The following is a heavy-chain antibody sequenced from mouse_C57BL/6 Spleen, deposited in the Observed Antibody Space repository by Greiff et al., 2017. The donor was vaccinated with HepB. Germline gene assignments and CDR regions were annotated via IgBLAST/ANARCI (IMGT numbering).Heavy chain of an antibody. Sequence: EVQLKESGPELVKPGASVKIPCKASGYTFTDYNMDWVKQSHGKSLEWIGDINPNNGGTIYNQKFKGKATLTVDKSSSTAYMELRSLTSEDTAVYYCARGLLWFYAMDYWGQGTSVTVSS. CDR3: ARGLLWFYAMDY. CDR1: GYTFTDYN. CDR2: INPNNGGT. V-gene: IGHV1-18*01. J-gene: IGHJ4*01. D-gene: IGHD1-1*02.